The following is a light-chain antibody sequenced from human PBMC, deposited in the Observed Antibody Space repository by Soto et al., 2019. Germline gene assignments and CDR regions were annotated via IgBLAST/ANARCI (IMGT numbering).Light chain of an antibody. CDR1: QRGLYSSNNKHY. J-gene: IGKJ2*01. CDR3: QQYYSART. Sequence: DIVMTQSPDSLAVSLGERATINCKSSQRGLYSSNNKHYLAWYQQKPAQPPKLLIYWASTRESGVPDRFSGSGSGTDFMLAISSRQAEDVAVYYCQQYYSARTFGQGTKREIK. CDR2: WAS. V-gene: IGKV4-1*01.